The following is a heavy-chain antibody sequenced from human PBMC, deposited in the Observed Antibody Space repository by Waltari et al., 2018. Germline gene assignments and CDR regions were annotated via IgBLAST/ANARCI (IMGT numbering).Heavy chain of an antibody. J-gene: IGHJ6*02. CDR3: AREQWLYYYYYYGMDV. Sequence: EVQLVESGGGLVQPGGSLRLSCAASGFTFSSYWMHWVRQAPGKGLVWVSRINSDGSSTSYADSVKGRFTISRDNAKNTLYLQMNSLRAEDTAVYYCAREQWLYYYYYYGMDVWGQGTTVTVSS. CDR2: INSDGSST. D-gene: IGHD6-19*01. CDR1: GFTFSSYW. V-gene: IGHV3-74*01.